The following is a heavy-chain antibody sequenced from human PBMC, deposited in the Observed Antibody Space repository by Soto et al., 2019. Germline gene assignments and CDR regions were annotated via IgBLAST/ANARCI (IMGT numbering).Heavy chain of an antibody. CDR2: IYYSGST. J-gene: IGHJ4*02. Sequence: SETLSLTCTVSGGSISSYYWIWIRRPPGKGLEWIGYIYYSGSTNYNPSLKSRVTISVDTSKNQFSLKLSSVTAADTAVYYCARDRYCSGGSCSDSGFFDYWGQGTLVTVSS. D-gene: IGHD2-15*01. CDR1: GGSISSYY. CDR3: ARDRYCSGGSCSDSGFFDY. V-gene: IGHV4-59*01.